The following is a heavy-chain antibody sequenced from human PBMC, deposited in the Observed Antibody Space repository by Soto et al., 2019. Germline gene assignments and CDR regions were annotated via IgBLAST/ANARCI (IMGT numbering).Heavy chain of an antibody. CDR2: IKQDGSEK. CDR3: ARRTNYDFWSGHTDAFDI. V-gene: IGHV3-7*01. J-gene: IGHJ3*02. D-gene: IGHD3-3*01. Sequence: GGSLRLSCAASGCTFSSYWMSWVRQAPGKGLEWVANIKQDGSEKYYVDSVKGRFTISRDNAKNSLYLQMNSLRAEDTAVYYCARRTNYDFWSGHTDAFDIWAQGTMVP. CDR1: GCTFSSYW.